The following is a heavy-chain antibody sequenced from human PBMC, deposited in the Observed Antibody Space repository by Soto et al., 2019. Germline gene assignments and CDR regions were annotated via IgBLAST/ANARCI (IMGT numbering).Heavy chain of an antibody. CDR1: GYTFTSYA. V-gene: IGHV1-3*01. CDR3: ARDLYLVYSSSWYRWFDP. D-gene: IGHD6-13*01. CDR2: INAGNGNT. J-gene: IGHJ5*02. Sequence: GASVKVSCKASGYTFTSYAMHWVRQAPGQRLEWMGWINAGNGNTKYSQKFQGRVTITRDTSASTAYMELSSLRSEDTAVYYCARDLYLVYSSSWYRWFDPWGQGTLVTVSS.